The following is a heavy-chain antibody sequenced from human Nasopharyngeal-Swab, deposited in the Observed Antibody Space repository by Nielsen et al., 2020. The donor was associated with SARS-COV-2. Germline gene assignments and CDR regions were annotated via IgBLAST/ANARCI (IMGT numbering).Heavy chain of an antibody. CDR2: INPSGGST. J-gene: IGHJ6*02. CDR1: GYTFTGYY. CDR3: ARWGYYDSFEYYYGMDV. Sequence: ASVKVSCKASGYTFTGYYMHWVRQAPGQGLEWMGIINPSGGSTSYAQKFQGRVTMTRDTSTSTVYMELSSLRSEDTAVYYCARWGYYDSFEYYYGMDVWGQGTTVTVSS. D-gene: IGHD3-22*01. V-gene: IGHV1-46*01.